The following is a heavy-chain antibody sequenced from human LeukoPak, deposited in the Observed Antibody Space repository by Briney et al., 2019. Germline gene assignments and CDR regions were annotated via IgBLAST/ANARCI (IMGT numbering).Heavy chain of an antibody. CDR2: ISPNSGGT. V-gene: IGHV1-2*02. CDR1: GYSFDVNY. D-gene: IGHD2-15*01. J-gene: IGHJ6*02. CDR3: ARDAGGGQIV. Sequence: ASVKVSCKASGYSFDVNYIHWVRQAPRQGLEWMGRISPNSGGTNYAQKFQGRVTVTRDTSISTAYMELTRLTSDDTAAYYCARDAGGGQIVWGQGTTVTVSS.